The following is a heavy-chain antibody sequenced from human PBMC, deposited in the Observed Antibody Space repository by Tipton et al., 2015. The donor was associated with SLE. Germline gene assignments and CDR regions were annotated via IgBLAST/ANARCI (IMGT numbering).Heavy chain of an antibody. D-gene: IGHD3-22*01. CDR1: GGSISSYY. J-gene: IGHJ3*02. Sequence: LRLSCTVSGGSISSYYWSWIRQPPGKGLEWIGYIYYSGSTNYNPSLKSRVTISVDTSKNQFSLKLGSVTAADTAVYYCARGGYRAFDIWGQGTMVTVSS. CDR3: ARGGYRAFDI. V-gene: IGHV4-59*01. CDR2: IYYSGST.